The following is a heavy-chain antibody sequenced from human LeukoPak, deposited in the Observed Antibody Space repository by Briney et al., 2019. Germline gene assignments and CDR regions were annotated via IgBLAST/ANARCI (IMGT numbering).Heavy chain of an antibody. V-gene: IGHV3-30-3*01. D-gene: IGHD3-3*01. Sequence: GGSLRLSCAASGFTFSSYAMHWVRQAPGKGLEWVAVISYDGSNKYYAGSVKGRFTISRDNSKNTLYLQMNSLRAEDTAVYYCARVGSVFWSGYHQEAYYFDYRGQGTLVTVSS. CDR1: GFTFSSYA. J-gene: IGHJ4*02. CDR2: ISYDGSNK. CDR3: ARVGSVFWSGYHQEAYYFDY.